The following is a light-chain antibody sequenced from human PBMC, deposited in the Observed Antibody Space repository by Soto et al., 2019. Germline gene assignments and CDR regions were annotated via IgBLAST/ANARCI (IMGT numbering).Light chain of an antibody. CDR1: RTDFVSYNR. V-gene: IGLV2-18*01. J-gene: IGLJ1*01. CDR2: EAS. CDR3: SLYKSENNYV. Sequence: QSALTQPPSVSGSPGQPVTISCTGTRTDFVSYNRVSWYQQPPGTAPKLIIYEASNRPSGVPDRFSGSKSGNTASLTISGLHAADEADYYCSLYKSENNYVFGTGTKVTVL.